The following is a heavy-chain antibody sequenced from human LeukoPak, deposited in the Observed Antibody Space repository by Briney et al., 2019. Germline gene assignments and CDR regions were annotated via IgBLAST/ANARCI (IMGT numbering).Heavy chain of an antibody. D-gene: IGHD3-10*01. CDR3: ARDLRNGRFGDLLSVLYYYYMDV. CDR1: GYTFTSYA. Sequence: GASVKVSCKASGYTFTSYAMNWVRQAPGQGLEWMGWINTNTGNPTYAQGFTGRFVFSLDTSVSTAYLQISSLKAEDTAVYYCARDLRNGRFGDLLSVLYYYYMDVWGKGTTVTVSS. V-gene: IGHV7-4-1*02. J-gene: IGHJ6*03. CDR2: INTNTGNP.